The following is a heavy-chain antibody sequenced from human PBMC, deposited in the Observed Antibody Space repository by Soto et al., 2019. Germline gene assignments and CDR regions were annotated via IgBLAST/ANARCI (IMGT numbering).Heavy chain of an antibody. Sequence: GGALRLSCAASGFTVIGNFMSWVRQAPGKGLEWVSIIYTGDSTYYADSVKGRFTISRDNSKNTLYLQMNSLRAEDSAVYYCASRFSSSWSALDYWGQGTLVTVSS. CDR3: ASRFSSSWSALDY. CDR1: GFTVIGNF. CDR2: IYTGDST. D-gene: IGHD6-13*01. J-gene: IGHJ4*02. V-gene: IGHV3-53*01.